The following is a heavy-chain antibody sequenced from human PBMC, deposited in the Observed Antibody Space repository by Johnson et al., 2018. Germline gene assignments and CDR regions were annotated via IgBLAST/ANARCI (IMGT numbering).Heavy chain of an antibody. V-gene: IGHV4-59*01. D-gene: IGHD3-3*01. CDR1: GGSISSYY. J-gene: IGHJ3*02. CDR3: ARVFPFWGGSSDAFDI. Sequence: QVQLQESGPGLVKPSETLSLTCTVSGGSISSYYWSWIRQPPGKGLEWIGYIYYSGSTNYNPSLKSRVTISVDTSKNQFSLKLSSVTAADTAVYYCARVFPFWGGSSDAFDIWGQGTMVTVSS. CDR2: IYYSGST.